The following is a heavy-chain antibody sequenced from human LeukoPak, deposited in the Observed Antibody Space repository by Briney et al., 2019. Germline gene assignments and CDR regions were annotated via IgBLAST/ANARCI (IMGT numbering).Heavy chain of an antibody. J-gene: IGHJ4*02. CDR1: GYTLTELS. D-gene: IGHD3-22*01. Sequence: ASVKVSCKASGYTLTELSMHWVRQAPGKGLEWMGGFDPEDGETIYAQKFQGRVTMTEDTSTDTAYMELSSLRSEDTAVYYCATDYYDSSGYYWRGRDFLDWGQGTLVSVSS. CDR2: FDPEDGET. CDR3: ATDYYDSSGYYWRGRDFLD. V-gene: IGHV1-24*01.